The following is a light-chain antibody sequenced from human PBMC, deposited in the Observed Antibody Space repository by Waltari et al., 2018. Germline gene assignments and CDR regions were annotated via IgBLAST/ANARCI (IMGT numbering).Light chain of an antibody. CDR2: AAS. J-gene: IGKJ1*01. V-gene: IGKV1-39*01. Sequence: DIQMTQSPSSLSASVGDRVTITCRASQSISSYLNWYQQKPGKAPKLLIYAASSLQSGVPSRFSGSGSGTDFTLTISRLEPEDFAVFYCQQYGSSPRTFGQGTKVEI. CDR1: QSISSY. CDR3: QQYGSSPRT.